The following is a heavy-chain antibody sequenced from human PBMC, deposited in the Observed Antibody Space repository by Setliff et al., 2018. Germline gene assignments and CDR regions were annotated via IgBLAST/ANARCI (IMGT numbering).Heavy chain of an antibody. CDR3: AAIGLDTALITGVLFDF. V-gene: IGHV4-38-2*01. J-gene: IGHJ4*02. Sequence: SETLSLTCAVSGYSISSGYYWGWIRQPPGKGLEWIGSIYYSGSTYYNPSLKGRVTISVDTSKNQFSLKLSSVTAADTAVYYCAAIGLDTALITGVLFDFWGQGTLVTVSS. D-gene: IGHD5-18*01. CDR2: IYYSGST. CDR1: GYSISSGYY.